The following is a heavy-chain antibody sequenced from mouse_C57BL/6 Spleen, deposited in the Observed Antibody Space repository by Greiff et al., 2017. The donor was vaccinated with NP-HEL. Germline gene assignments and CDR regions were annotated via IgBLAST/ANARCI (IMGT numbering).Heavy chain of an antibody. CDR1: GYTFTGYW. V-gene: IGHV1-9*01. D-gene: IGHD1-1*01. Sequence: QVTLKESGAELMKPGASVKLSCKATGYTFTGYWIEWVKQRPGHGLEWIGEILPGSGITNYNEKFKGKATFTADTSSNTAYMQLSSLTTEDSAIYYCARRSSPAWFADGGQGTLVTVSA. J-gene: IGHJ3*01. CDR3: ARRSSPAWFAD. CDR2: ILPGSGIT.